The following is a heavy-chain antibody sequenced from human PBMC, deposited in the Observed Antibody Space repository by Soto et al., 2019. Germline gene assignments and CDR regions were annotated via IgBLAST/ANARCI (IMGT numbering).Heavy chain of an antibody. J-gene: IGHJ6*02. CDR2: INPNSGGT. CDR1: GYTFTGYY. V-gene: IGHV1-2*02. D-gene: IGHD5-12*01. Sequence: AASVKVSCKASGYTFTGYYMRWVRQAPGQGLEWMGWINPNSGGTNYAQKFQGRVTMTRDTSISTAYMELSRLRSDDTAVYYCARATIRADYYYYGMDVWGQGTTVTVSS. CDR3: ARATIRADYYYYGMDV.